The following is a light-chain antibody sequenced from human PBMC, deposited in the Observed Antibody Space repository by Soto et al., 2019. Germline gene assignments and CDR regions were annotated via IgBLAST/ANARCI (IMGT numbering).Light chain of an antibody. V-gene: IGLV8-61*01. Sequence: QAVVTQEPSFSVSPGRTVTLTCGLSSDSVSTSYYPSWYQLTPGQAPRTLIYSTNTRSSGVPNRFSGSILENKAALTITGAQADDESDYYCVLYMGTGISVFGGGTKVTVL. CDR1: SDSVSTSYY. CDR3: VLYMGTGISV. CDR2: STN. J-gene: IGLJ3*02.